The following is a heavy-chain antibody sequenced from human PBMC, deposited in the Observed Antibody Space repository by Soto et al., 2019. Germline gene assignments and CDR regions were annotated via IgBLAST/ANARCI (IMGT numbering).Heavy chain of an antibody. Sequence: GGSLRLSCAASGFTFSSYAMSWVRQAPGKGLEWVSAISGSGGSTYYADSVKGRFTISRDNSKNTLYLQMNSLRAEDTTGYYCAKVWSIAVAGTRVFDIWGQGTMVTVS. V-gene: IGHV3-23*01. J-gene: IGHJ3*02. CDR1: GFTFSSYA. CDR3: AKVWSIAVAGTRVFDI. CDR2: ISGSGGST. D-gene: IGHD6-19*01.